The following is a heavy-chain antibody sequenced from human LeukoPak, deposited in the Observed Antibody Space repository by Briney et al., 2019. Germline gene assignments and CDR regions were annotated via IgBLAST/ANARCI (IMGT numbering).Heavy chain of an antibody. D-gene: IGHD3-3*01. V-gene: IGHV4-39*01. CDR3: ERFWRRAYWFDP. J-gene: IGHJ5*02. Sequence: SETLSLTCTVSGGSISSSSYYWGWIRQPPGKGLEWIGSIYYSGSTYYNPSLESRVTISVDTSKNQFSLKLSSVTAADTAVYYCERFWRRAYWFDPWGQGTLVTVSS. CDR2: IYYSGST. CDR1: GGSISSSSYY.